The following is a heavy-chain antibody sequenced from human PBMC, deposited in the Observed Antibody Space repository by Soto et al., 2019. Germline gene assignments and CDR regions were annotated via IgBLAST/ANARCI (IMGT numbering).Heavy chain of an antibody. CDR2: TYYRSKWHT. V-gene: IGHV6-1*01. CDR3: TRPTLGYCSGGSCYRWFDP. Sequence: SQTHSLTCVISGDSDSSNYATWNWIRQSPSRGLEWLGRTYYRSKWHTDYAVSVESRVTINPDTSENQFSLQLNSVTPEDTAVYYCTRPTLGYCSGGSCYRWFDPWGQGTLVTVSS. D-gene: IGHD2-15*01. CDR1: GDSDSSNYAT. J-gene: IGHJ5*02.